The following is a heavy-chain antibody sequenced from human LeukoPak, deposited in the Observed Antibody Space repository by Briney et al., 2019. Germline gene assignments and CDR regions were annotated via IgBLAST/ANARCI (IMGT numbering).Heavy chain of an antibody. D-gene: IGHD2-21*02. Sequence: SETLSLTCAVYGGSFSGYYWSWIRQPPGKGLEWIGEINHSGSTNYNPSLKSRVTISVDTSKNQFSLKLSSVTAADTAVYYCARDNIGVVTAIRSVYFDYWGQETLVTVSS. CDR2: INHSGST. V-gene: IGHV4-34*01. CDR3: ARDNIGVVTAIRSVYFDY. CDR1: GGSFSGYY. J-gene: IGHJ4*02.